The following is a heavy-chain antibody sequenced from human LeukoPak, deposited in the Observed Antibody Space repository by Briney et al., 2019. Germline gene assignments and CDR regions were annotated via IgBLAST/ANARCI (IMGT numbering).Heavy chain of an antibody. J-gene: IGHJ3*02. D-gene: IGHD3-22*01. V-gene: IGHV1-69*04. CDR3: ARGIYYDSSGYYFTNARPDAFDI. Sequence: GSSVKVSCKASGGTFSSYAISWVRQAPGQGLEWMGRIIPILGIANYAQKFQGRVTITADKSTSTAYMELSSLRSEDTAVYYCARGIYYDSSGYYFTNARPDAFDIWGQGTMVTVSS. CDR1: GGTFSSYA. CDR2: IIPILGIA.